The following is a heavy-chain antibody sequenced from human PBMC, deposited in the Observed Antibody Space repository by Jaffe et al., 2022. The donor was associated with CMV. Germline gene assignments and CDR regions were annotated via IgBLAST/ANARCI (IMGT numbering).Heavy chain of an antibody. Sequence: QVQLQESGPGLVKPSETLSLTCTVSGGSISSYYWSWIRQPPGKGLEWIGYIYYSGSTNYNPSLKSRVTISVDTSKNQFSLKLSSVTAADTAVYYCARGSSGYPDYWGQGTLVTVSS. D-gene: IGHD3-22*01. CDR2: IYYSGST. V-gene: IGHV4-59*01. CDR3: ARGSSGYPDY. CDR1: GGSISSYY. J-gene: IGHJ4*02.